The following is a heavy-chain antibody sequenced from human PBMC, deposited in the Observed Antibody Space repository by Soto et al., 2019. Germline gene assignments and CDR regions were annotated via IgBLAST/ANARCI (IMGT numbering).Heavy chain of an antibody. Sequence: GGSLRLSCAASGFTFSSYWMHWVRQAPGKGLVWVSRINNDGSNTSYADSVKGRFTISRDNSKNTLYLQMNSLRAEDTAVYYCARDYYRFNSGYGFSMDVWGQGTTVTVSS. J-gene: IGHJ6*02. D-gene: IGHD5-12*01. CDR2: INNDGSNT. CDR1: GFTFSSYW. V-gene: IGHV3-74*01. CDR3: ARDYYRFNSGYGFSMDV.